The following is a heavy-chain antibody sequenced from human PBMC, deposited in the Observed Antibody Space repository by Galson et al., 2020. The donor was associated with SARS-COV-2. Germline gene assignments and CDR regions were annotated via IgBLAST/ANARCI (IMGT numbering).Heavy chain of an antibody. V-gene: IGHV3-49*03. CDR1: GFTFGDYA. CDR3: TSESGARGYYDSIGYYYYYMDF. Sequence: GGSLRLSCTASGFTFGDYAMSWFRQAPGKGLEWVGFIRSKAYGGTTEYAASVKGRFTISRDDSKSIAYLQMNSLKTEDTAVYYCTSESGARGYYDSIGYYYYYMDFWGKGTTVTVSS. CDR2: IRSKAYGGTT. D-gene: IGHD3-22*01. J-gene: IGHJ6*03.